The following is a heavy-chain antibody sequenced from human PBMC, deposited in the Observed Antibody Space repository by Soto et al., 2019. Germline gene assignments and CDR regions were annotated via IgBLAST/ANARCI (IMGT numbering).Heavy chain of an antibody. V-gene: IGHV3-74*01. Sequence: EVQLVESGGGLVQPGGSLRLSCAASGFDFSNSWIHWVRQGPGKGLVWVSHINSDGSGTTYADSVKGRFTIPRDNAKKTVYLKMNSLRADDTAVYYCAKDTAYAMDVWGQGTTVTVSS. D-gene: IGHD2-15*01. CDR1: GFDFSNSW. CDR3: AKDTAYAMDV. CDR2: INSDGSGT. J-gene: IGHJ6*02.